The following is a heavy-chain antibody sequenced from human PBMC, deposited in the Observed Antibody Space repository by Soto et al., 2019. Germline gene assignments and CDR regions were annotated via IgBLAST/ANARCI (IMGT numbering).Heavy chain of an antibody. CDR3: AIASSSSWYDNYYYGMDV. V-gene: IGHV6-1*01. CDR2: TYYRSKWYN. CDR1: GDRVSSNSAA. Sequence: SQTLSLPCAISGDRVSSNSAACNWIRQSPSRGLEWLGRTYYRSKWYNDYAVSVKSRITINPDTSKNQFSLQLNSVTPEDTAVYYCAIASSSSWYDNYYYGMDVWGQGTTVTVSS. D-gene: IGHD6-13*01. J-gene: IGHJ6*02.